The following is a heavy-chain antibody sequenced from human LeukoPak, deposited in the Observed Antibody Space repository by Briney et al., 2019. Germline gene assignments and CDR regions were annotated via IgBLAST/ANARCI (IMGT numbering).Heavy chain of an antibody. J-gene: IGHJ5*02. CDR2: IYYSGST. CDR1: GGSISSSSYY. V-gene: IGHV4-39*07. CDR3: ARVTGRTAMVRGWFDP. Sequence: SEILSLTCSVSGGSISSSSYYWGWIRQPPGKGLEWIGTIYYSGSTYYNPSLQSRVTISVDTSKNQFSLKLSSVTAADTAVYYCARVTGRTAMVRGWFDPWGQGTLVTVSS. D-gene: IGHD5-18*01.